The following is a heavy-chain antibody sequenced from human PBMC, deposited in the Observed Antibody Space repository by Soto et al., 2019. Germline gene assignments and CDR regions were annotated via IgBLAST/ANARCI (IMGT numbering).Heavy chain of an antibody. CDR2: INPNGGSI. CDR1: RYTFTSHY. CDR3: ARMTHSSSHAEGNWVDP. J-gene: IGHJ5*02. V-gene: IGHV1-46*01. D-gene: IGHD6-13*01. Sequence: VSVKVSFKSCRYTFTSHYMHLVRQAPGQGLEWMGIINPNGGSINYARNFQGRVTMTSDTSTSTVYMELRRLRSEDTAVYDCARMTHSSSHAEGNWVDPWGQGTLVTVSS.